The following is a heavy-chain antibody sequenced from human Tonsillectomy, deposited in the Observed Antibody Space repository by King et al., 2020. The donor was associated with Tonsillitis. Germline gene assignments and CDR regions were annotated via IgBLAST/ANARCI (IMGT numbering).Heavy chain of an antibody. CDR2: IYYTEST. Sequence: LQEAGPGLVKPSETLSLTCTVSGGFIRTYYWSWVRQTPGKGLEWIGYIYYTESTNYNPSLKSRVTISLDTSKNQFSLKLSSVTAADSAVYYCARVAGTYGGFGQLYFDYWGQGTLVTVSS. D-gene: IGHD2-8*01. V-gene: IGHV4-59*01. CDR1: GGFIRTYY. J-gene: IGHJ4*02. CDR3: ARVAGTYGGFGQLYFDY.